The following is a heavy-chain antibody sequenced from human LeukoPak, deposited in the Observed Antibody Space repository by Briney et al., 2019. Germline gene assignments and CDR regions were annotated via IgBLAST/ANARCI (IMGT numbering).Heavy chain of an antibody. CDR2: INHSGST. V-gene: IGHV4-34*01. Sequence: PSETLSLTCAVYGGSFSGYYWSWIRQPPGKGLEWIGEINHSGSTNYNPSLKSRVTISVDTSKNQFSLKLSSVTAADTAVYYCATPSGYSTPYGMDVWGQGTTVTVSS. CDR3: ATPSGYSTPYGMDV. D-gene: IGHD3-3*01. CDR1: GGSFSGYY. J-gene: IGHJ6*02.